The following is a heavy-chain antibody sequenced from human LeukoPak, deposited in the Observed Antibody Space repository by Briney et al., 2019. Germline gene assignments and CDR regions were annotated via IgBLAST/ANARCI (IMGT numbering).Heavy chain of an antibody. J-gene: IGHJ6*02. CDR2: IKQDGSEK. V-gene: IGHV3-7*01. D-gene: IGHD6-13*01. CDR1: GFTFSSYW. Sequence: GGSLRLSCAASGFTFSSYWLSWVRQAPGKGLEWVANIKQDGSEKYYVDSVKGRFTISRDNAKNSLYLQMNSLRAEDTAVYYCARDLRIAAARGFYYYYGMDVWGQGTTVTVSS. CDR3: ARDLRIAAARGFYYYYGMDV.